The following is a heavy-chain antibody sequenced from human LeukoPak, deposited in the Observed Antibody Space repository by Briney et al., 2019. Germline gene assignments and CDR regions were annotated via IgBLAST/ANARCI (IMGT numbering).Heavy chain of an antibody. J-gene: IGHJ4*02. CDR1: GFTFSSYS. CDR2: ISSSSYI. Sequence: PGGSLRLSCAASGFTFSSYSMNWVRQAPGKGLECVSSISSSSYIYYADSVKGRFTISRDNAKNSLYLQMNSLRAEDTAVYYCARAGQPPYYYDSSGYHYWGQGTLVTVSS. D-gene: IGHD3-22*01. V-gene: IGHV3-21*01. CDR3: ARAGQPPYYYDSSGYHY.